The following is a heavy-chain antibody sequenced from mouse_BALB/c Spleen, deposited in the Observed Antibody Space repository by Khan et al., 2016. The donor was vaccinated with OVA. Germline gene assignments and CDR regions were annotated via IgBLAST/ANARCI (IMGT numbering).Heavy chain of an antibody. CDR3: ARGGITAGYYDY. V-gene: IGHV1-87*01. CDR2: IYPGDGTT. D-gene: IGHD1-1*01. J-gene: IGHJ2*01. Sequence: QVQLQQPGTELARPGASVKLSCKASGYTFTSYWMQWVRQRPGQGLEWIGAIYPGDGTTRYTQKFTGKATLTADKSSRTAYMQLSSLASEDSAVYYCARGGITAGYYDYWGQGTTLTVSS. CDR1: GYTFTSYW.